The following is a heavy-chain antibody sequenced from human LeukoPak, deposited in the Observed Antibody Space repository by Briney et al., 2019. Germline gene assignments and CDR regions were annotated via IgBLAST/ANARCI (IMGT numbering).Heavy chain of an antibody. Sequence: GASVNVSCKASGYTFTSYYMHWVRQAPGQGLEWMGIINPSGGSTSYAQKFQGRVTMTRDMSTSTVYMELSSLRSEDTAVYYCAREGELELRRAHFDYWGQGTLVTVSS. V-gene: IGHV1-46*01. CDR1: GYTFTSYY. CDR3: AREGELELRRAHFDY. CDR2: INPSGGST. D-gene: IGHD1-7*01. J-gene: IGHJ4*02.